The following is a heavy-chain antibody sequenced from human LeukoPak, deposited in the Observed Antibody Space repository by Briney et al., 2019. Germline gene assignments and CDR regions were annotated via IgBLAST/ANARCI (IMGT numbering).Heavy chain of an antibody. CDR3: AKDRGSGWYGPLHAFDI. Sequence: GGSLRLSCAASGFTFDDYAMHWVRQAPRKGLEWVSGISWNSGSIGYADSVKGRFTISRDNAKNSLYLQMNSLRAEDTALYYCAKDRGSGWYGPLHAFDIWGQGTMVTVSS. J-gene: IGHJ3*02. D-gene: IGHD6-19*01. CDR1: GFTFDDYA. V-gene: IGHV3-9*01. CDR2: ISWNSGSI.